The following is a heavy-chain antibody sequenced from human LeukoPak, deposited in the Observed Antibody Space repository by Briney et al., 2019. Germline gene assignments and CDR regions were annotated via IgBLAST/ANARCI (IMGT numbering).Heavy chain of an antibody. Sequence: GGSLRLSCAASGFTFSTYAMSWVRQAPGKGLAWVSAISGSGGSTYYADSVKGRFTISRDNSKNTLYLQMNSLRAEDTAVYYCAKDHRPGIAAAGTGGFNDWGQGTLVTVSS. V-gene: IGHV3-23*01. CDR1: GFTFSTYA. CDR2: ISGSGGST. CDR3: AKDHRPGIAAAGTGGFND. J-gene: IGHJ4*02. D-gene: IGHD6-13*01.